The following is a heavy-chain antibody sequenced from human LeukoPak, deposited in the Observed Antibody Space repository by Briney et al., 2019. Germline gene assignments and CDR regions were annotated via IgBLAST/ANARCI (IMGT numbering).Heavy chain of an antibody. Sequence: SVKVSCKASGGTFSSYAISWVRQAPGQGLEWMGGIIPIFGTANYAQKFQGRVTITADKSTSTAYMELSSLRSEDTAVYYCARVFGFGKNSYYYMDVWGKGTTVTVS. CDR1: GGTFSSYA. V-gene: IGHV1-69*06. CDR2: IIPIFGTA. D-gene: IGHD3-10*01. CDR3: ARVFGFGKNSYYYMDV. J-gene: IGHJ6*03.